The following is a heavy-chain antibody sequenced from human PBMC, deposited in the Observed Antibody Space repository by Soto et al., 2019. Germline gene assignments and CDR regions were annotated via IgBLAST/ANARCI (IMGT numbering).Heavy chain of an antibody. Sequence: QLQLQESGSGLVKPSQTLSLTCAVSGGSISSGGYSWSWIRQPPGKGLEWIGYIYHSGSTYYNPSLKSRVTMSVDRSKNQFSLKLRSVTAADTAVYYCASSPLRRDADDKRGYSYGSGYFQHWGQGTLVTVSS. CDR1: GGSISSGGYS. D-gene: IGHD5-18*01. J-gene: IGHJ1*01. CDR2: IYHSGST. CDR3: ASSPLRRDADDKRGYSYGSGYFQH. V-gene: IGHV4-30-2*01.